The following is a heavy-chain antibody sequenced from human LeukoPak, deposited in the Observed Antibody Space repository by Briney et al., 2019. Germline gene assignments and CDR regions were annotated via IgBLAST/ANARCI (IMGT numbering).Heavy chain of an antibody. CDR1: GFTFGSYS. D-gene: IGHD2-8*01. Sequence: GGSLRLSCAASGFTFGSYSMNWVRQAPGKGLEWVSSISNSDNYAYYADSVKGRFTTSRDNAKNSLYLQMNSLRAEDTAVYYCARDAKGYCANGVCADWGQGTLVIVSS. J-gene: IGHJ4*02. CDR3: ARDAKGYCANGVCAD. CDR2: ISNSDNYA. V-gene: IGHV3-21*01.